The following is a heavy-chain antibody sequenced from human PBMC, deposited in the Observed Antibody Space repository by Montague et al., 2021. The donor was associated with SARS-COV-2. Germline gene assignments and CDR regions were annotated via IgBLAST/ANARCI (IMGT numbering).Heavy chain of an antibody. CDR2: ISYDGSNK. D-gene: IGHD1-26*01. V-gene: IGHV3-30*04. Sequence: SLRLSCAASGFTFSSYAMHWVRQAPGKGLEWVAVISYDGSNKYYADSVKGRFTISRDNSKNTLYLQMNSLRAEDTAVYYCARARHGSYYDYFDYWGQGTLVTVSS. CDR1: GFTFSSYA. CDR3: ARARHGSYYDYFDY. J-gene: IGHJ4*02.